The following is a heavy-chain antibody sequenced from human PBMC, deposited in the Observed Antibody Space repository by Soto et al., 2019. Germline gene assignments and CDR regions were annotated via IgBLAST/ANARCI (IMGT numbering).Heavy chain of an antibody. V-gene: IGHV3-11*01. CDR1: GFTFKDYY. CDR3: ARQAGYYAFATGIFFDA. D-gene: IGHD3-16*01. J-gene: IGHJ4*02. Sequence: QVQLVESGGGLVKPGGSLTISCAASGFTFKDYYMTWIRQAPGKGLEWVSYIRQSGGSMYYADSVKGRFTVSRDNAKNLLYLQMNSLRSDDTAVYYCARQAGYYAFATGIFFDAWGQGTQVTVSS. CDR2: IRQSGGSM.